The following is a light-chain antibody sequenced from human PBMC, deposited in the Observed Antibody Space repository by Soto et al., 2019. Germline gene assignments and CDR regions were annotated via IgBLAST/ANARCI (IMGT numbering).Light chain of an antibody. Sequence: DIQMTQSPSTLSASVGDRVTITCRASQSIRSWLAWYQQKPGKAPKLLIYKASSLETGVPSRFSGSGSGTEFTLIISSLQPDDFASYYCQQYGSSSRWTFGQGTKVEIK. CDR1: QSIRSW. CDR2: KAS. J-gene: IGKJ1*01. V-gene: IGKV1-5*03. CDR3: QQYGSSSRWT.